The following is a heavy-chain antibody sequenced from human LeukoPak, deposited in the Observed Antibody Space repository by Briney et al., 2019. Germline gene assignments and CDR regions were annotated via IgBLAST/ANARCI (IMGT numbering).Heavy chain of an antibody. D-gene: IGHD1-26*01. V-gene: IGHV4-34*01. CDR2: INHSGST. J-gene: IGHJ4*02. CDR1: GGSFSGYY. Sequence: PSETLSLTCAVYGGSFSGYYWSWIRQPPGKGLEWIGEINHSGSTNYNPSLKSRVTISVDTSKNQFSLKLSSVTAADTAVYYCARRLTGGEGAIPSWGQGTLVTVSS. CDR3: ARRLTGGEGAIPS.